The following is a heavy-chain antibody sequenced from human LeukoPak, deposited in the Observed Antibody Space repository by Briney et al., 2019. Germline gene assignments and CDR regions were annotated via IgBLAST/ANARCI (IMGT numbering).Heavy chain of an antibody. V-gene: IGHV3-53*01. CDR3: ARGGSSSWFEY. Sequence: PGGSLRLSCAASGFTVSSSYMSWVRQAPGKGLEWVSIIYSGGTTYYADSVKGRLTISRDKSKNMLYLQMNNLGAEDTAVYYCARGGSSSWFEYWGQGTLVTVSS. J-gene: IGHJ4*02. D-gene: IGHD6-13*01. CDR2: IYSGGTT. CDR1: GFTVSSSY.